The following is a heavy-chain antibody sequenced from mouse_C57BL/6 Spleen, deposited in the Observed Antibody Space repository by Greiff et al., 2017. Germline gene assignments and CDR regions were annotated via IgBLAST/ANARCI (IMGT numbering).Heavy chain of an antibody. V-gene: IGHV1-4*01. D-gene: IGHD2-3*01. CDR3: ARVIYDGYQYYFDD. CDR2: INPSSGYT. CDR1: GYTFTSYT. J-gene: IGHJ2*01. Sequence: VQVVESGAELARPGASVKMSCKASGYTFTSYTMHWVKQRPGQGLEWIGYINPSSGYTKYNQKFKDKATLTADKSSSTAYMQLSSLTSEDSAVYYCARVIYDGYQYYFDDWGQGTTLTVSS.